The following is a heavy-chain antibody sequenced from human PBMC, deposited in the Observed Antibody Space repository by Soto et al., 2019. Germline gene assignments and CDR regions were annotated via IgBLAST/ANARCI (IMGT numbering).Heavy chain of an antibody. CDR3: AIAGWGYYDSSGYWHHWFDP. V-gene: IGHV4-30-4*01. CDR2: IYYSGST. CDR1: GGSISSGEYY. J-gene: IGHJ5*02. D-gene: IGHD3-22*01. Sequence: SETLSLTCTVSGGSISSGEYYWSWIRQPPGKGLEWIGYIYYSGSTYYNPFLKSRVTISVNTSRNQFSLKLSFMTAAATAVYFCAIAGWGYYDSSGYWHHWFDPWGQGTLVTVSS.